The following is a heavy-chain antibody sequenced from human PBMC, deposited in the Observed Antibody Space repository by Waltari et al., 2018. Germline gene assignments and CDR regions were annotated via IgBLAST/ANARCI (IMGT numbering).Heavy chain of an antibody. V-gene: IGHV3-23*01. CDR1: GFPFSSYA. J-gene: IGHJ6*02. CDR3: AKDESFPGYYYGMDV. CDR2: ISGSGGST. Sequence: EVQLLESGGGLVQPGGSLRLSCAASGFPFSSYAMSWVSQAPGKGQEWVSAISGSGGSTYYADSVKGRFTISRDNSKNTLYLQMNSLRAEDTAVYYCAKDESFPGYYYGMDVWGQGTTVTVSS.